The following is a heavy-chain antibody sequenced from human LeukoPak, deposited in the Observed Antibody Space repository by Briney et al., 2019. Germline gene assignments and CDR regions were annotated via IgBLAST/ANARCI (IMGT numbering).Heavy chain of an antibody. D-gene: IGHD3-3*01. Sequence: GGSLRLSCAASGFTVSSNYMSWVRQAPGKGLEWVSVIYSNNGTYYADSVKGRFTISRDNSKNTVYLQMNSLRAEDTAVYYCARDLYDSTSYWGQGTLVTVSS. J-gene: IGHJ4*02. CDR3: ARDLYDSTSY. V-gene: IGHV3-53*01. CDR1: GFTVSSNY. CDR2: IYSNNGT.